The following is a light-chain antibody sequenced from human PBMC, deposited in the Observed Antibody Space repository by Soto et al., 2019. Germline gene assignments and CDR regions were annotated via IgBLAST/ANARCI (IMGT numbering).Light chain of an antibody. CDR3: QHYNSSSEA. J-gene: IGKJ1*01. CDR2: KAS. CDR1: QTISSW. V-gene: IGKV1-5*03. Sequence: DIQMTQSPSALSASVGDRVTITCRASQTISSWLAWYQQKPGKAPKLLIYKASTLKSGVPSRFSGSGSGTEFTLTISSLQPDDFATYYCQHYNSSSEAFAQGTKVDI.